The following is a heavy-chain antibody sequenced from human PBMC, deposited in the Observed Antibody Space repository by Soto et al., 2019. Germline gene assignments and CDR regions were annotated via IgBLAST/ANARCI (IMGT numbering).Heavy chain of an antibody. CDR2: ISYAGSNK. V-gene: IGHV3-30-3*01. Sequence: QVQLVESGGGVVQPGRSLRLSCAASGFTFSSYAMHWVRQAPGKGLEWVAVISYAGSNKYYADSVKGRFTISRDNSKNTLYRQMNSLRAEDTAVYYCARPLWRGDYNWGYFDLWGRGTLVTVSS. D-gene: IGHD4-17*01. CDR1: GFTFSSYA. CDR3: ARPLWRGDYNWGYFDL. J-gene: IGHJ2*01.